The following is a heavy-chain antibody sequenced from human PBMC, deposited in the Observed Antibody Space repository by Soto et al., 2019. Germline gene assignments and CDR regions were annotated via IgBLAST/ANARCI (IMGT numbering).Heavy chain of an antibody. V-gene: IGHV3-23*01. CDR3: TKDRHPDGIWTFDF. Sequence: GGSLRLSCAASGFTFGTYTMNWVRQAPGKGLEWVSALGGGGDTHYAESVKGRFTISRDYSKNILLLQMNSLRDEDSAIYYCTKDRHPDGIWTFDFWGQGTPVTVSS. CDR2: LGGGGDT. D-gene: IGHD3-9*01. CDR1: GFTFGTYT. J-gene: IGHJ4*02.